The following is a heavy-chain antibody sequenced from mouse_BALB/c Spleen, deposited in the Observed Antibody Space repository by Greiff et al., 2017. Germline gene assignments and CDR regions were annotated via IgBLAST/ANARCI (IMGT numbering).Heavy chain of an antibody. CDR2: ISSGGSYT. J-gene: IGHJ3*01. Sequence: EVHLVESGGGLVKPGGSLKLSCAASGFTFSSYAMSWVRQSPEKRLEWVAEISSGGSYTYYPDTVTGRFTISRDNAKNTLYLEMSSLRSEDTAMYYCARCYDGTWFAYWGQGTLVTVSA. CDR3: ARCYDGTWFAY. D-gene: IGHD2-3*01. V-gene: IGHV5-9-4*01. CDR1: GFTFSSYA.